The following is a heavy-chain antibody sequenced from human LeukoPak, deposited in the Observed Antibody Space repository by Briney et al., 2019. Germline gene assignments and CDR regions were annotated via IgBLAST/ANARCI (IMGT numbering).Heavy chain of an antibody. CDR1: GFTFSNAW. J-gene: IGHJ4*02. V-gene: IGHV3-15*01. Sequence: GGSLRLSCAASGFTFSNAWMSWVRQAPGKGLEWVGRIKSKTDGGTTDYAAPVKGRFTISRDDSKNTLYLQMNSLRAEDTAVYYCARARRRPYDSSGPSRSFDYWGQGTLVTVSS. D-gene: IGHD3-22*01. CDR3: ARARRRPYDSSGPSRSFDY. CDR2: IKSKTDGGTT.